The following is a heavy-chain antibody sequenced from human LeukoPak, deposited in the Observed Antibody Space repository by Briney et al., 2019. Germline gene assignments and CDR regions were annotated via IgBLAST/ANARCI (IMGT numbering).Heavy chain of an antibody. Sequence: ASVKVSCKVSGYTLSELSMHWVRQAPGKGPEWLGGFDREGGETIYAQKFQGRLTMTEDTSTDTAYMELSSLKSKDTAVYHCASYGDYIFGYWGQGTLVTVSS. J-gene: IGHJ4*02. CDR2: FDREGGET. CDR1: GYTLSELS. V-gene: IGHV1-24*01. CDR3: ASYGDYIFGY. D-gene: IGHD4-17*01.